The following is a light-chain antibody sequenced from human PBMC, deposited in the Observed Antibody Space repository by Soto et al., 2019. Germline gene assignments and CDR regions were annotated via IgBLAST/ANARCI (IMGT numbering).Light chain of an antibody. V-gene: IGKV1-39*01. J-gene: IGKJ4*01. CDR2: AAS. Sequence: DIQMTQSPSSLSAAVGDRVTITCRASQTISIYLNWYQQKPGRAPKLLIYAASTLHSGVPSRFSGSGSGTDFTLTISSLQPEDFATYYCQQSYNTPSFGGGTKVEIK. CDR1: QTISIY. CDR3: QQSYNTPS.